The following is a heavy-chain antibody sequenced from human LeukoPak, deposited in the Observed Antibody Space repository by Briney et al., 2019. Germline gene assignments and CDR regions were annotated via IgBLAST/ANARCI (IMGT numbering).Heavy chain of an antibody. V-gene: IGHV3-73*01. J-gene: IGHJ3*02. D-gene: IGHD4-23*01. Sequence: PGGSLRLSCAASGFTFSGSAMHWVRQASGKGLEWVGRIRSKANSYATAYAASVKGRFTISRDDSKNTAYLQMNSLKTEDTAVYYCTRHYTTVVTSDAFDIWGQGTMVTVSS. CDR1: GFTFSGSA. CDR3: TRHYTTVVTSDAFDI. CDR2: IRSKANSYAT.